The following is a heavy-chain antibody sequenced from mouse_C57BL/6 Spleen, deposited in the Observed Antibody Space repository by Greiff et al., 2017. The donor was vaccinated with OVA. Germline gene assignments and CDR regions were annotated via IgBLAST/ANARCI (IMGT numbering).Heavy chain of an antibody. CDR1: GYTFTSYW. CDR2: IDPSDSYT. J-gene: IGHJ4*01. Sequence: VQLQQPGAELVMPGASVTLSCKASGYTFTSYWMHWVKQRPGQGLEWIGEIDPSDSYTNYNQKFKGKSTLTVDKSSSTAYMQLSSLTSEDSAVYYGASLYYSNYSYAMDDWGKGTSVTVAS. V-gene: IGHV1-69*01. CDR3: ASLYYSNYSYAMDD. D-gene: IGHD2-5*01.